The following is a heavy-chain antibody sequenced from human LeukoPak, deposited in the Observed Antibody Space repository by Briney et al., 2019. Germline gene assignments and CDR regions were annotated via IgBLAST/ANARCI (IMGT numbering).Heavy chain of an antibody. CDR1: GFTFSSYE. CDR3: ARRGYLRWESALYYYYMDV. Sequence: PGGSLRLSCAASGFTFSSYEMNWVRQAPGKGLEWVSYISSSGSTIYYADSVKGRFTISRDNAKNSLYLQMNSLRAEDTAVYYCARRGYLRWESALYYYYMDVWGKGTTVTVSS. D-gene: IGHD1-26*01. CDR2: ISSSGSTI. J-gene: IGHJ6*03. V-gene: IGHV3-48*03.